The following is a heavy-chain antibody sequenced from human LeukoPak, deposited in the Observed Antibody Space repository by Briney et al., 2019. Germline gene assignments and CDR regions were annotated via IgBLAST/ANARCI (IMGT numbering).Heavy chain of an antibody. CDR2: IYSDGST. V-gene: IGHV3-66*01. CDR3: ARGLAPEVGSTPDY. J-gene: IGHJ4*02. D-gene: IGHD1-26*01. Sequence: GGSLRLSCATSGFTVSSSYLSWVSQAPGKGLEWVSVIYSDGSTYYADSVKGRFTISRDNSKNTLFLQMNSLRAEDTAVYYCARGLAPEVGSTPDYWGQGTLVTVSS. CDR1: GFTVSSSY.